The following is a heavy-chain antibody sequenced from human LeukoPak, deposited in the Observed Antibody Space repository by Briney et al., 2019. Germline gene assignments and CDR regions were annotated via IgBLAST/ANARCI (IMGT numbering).Heavy chain of an antibody. CDR3: ARDRPGRYCSTISCYSASPFDP. CDR2: TIPFFGTA. V-gene: IGHV1-69*13. CDR1: GGTVSRYA. Sequence: ASVKVSCKASGGTVSRYAISWVRQAPGQGLEWMGGTIPFFGTANYAQKFQGRATITADESTGTAYMELSSLRSEDTAVYYCARDRPGRYCSTISCYSASPFDPWGQGTLVTVSS. J-gene: IGHJ5*02. D-gene: IGHD2-2*02.